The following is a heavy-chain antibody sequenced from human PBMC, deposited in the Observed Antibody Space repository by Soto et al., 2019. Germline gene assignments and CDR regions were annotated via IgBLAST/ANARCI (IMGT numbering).Heavy chain of an antibody. Sequence: ASVKVSCKASGYTFINYGISWVRRAPGQGLEWMGWISGYNGNTNYAQNLQGRVIMTTDTSTSTANMELRSLRSDDTAVYYCARSDSGSYDPDGMDVRGQGTTVTVSS. J-gene: IGHJ6*02. CDR2: ISGYNGNT. V-gene: IGHV1-18*01. D-gene: IGHD3-10*01. CDR3: ARSDSGSYDPDGMDV. CDR1: GYTFINYG.